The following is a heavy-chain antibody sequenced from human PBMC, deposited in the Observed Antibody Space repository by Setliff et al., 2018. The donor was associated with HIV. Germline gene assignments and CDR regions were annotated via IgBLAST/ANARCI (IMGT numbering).Heavy chain of an antibody. CDR3: AADPQTGTTSYDAFDI. Sequence: SVKVSCKASGFTFTNSAVQWVRQARGQRLEWIGWIVVGSGNTNYAQKLQERVTITRDMSTSRAYMELSGLRTEDTAVYYCAADPQTGTTSYDAFDIWGQGTVVTVSS. CDR2: IVVGSGNT. J-gene: IGHJ3*02. CDR1: GFTFTNSA. V-gene: IGHV1-58*01. D-gene: IGHD1-7*01.